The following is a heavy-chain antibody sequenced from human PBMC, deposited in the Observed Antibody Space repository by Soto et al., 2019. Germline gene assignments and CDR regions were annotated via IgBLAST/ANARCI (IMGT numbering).Heavy chain of an antibody. Sequence: QVHLVQSGTEVKKPGSSVKVSCKASGGTFSSSGFSWVRQAPGQGLEWMGMIVPSLDTTNYAQKFQARVTITADEVTSTAYMELRSLRSEDTAVHYCARWPQPRYTADPYAVDVWGQGTRVIVSS. CDR1: GGTFSSSG. V-gene: IGHV1-69*11. CDR2: IVPSLDTT. CDR3: ARWPQPRYTADPYAVDV. D-gene: IGHD3-16*02. J-gene: IGHJ6*02.